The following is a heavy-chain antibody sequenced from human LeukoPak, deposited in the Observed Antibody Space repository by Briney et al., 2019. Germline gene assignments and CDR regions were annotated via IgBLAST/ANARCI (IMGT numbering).Heavy chain of an antibody. Sequence: SETLSLTCTVSGGSISSYYWTWIRQPAGRGLEWIGRISSTGSSNYNPTLKSRVTMSVDTSKNQFSLKLSSVTAADTAVYYCARWYYYDSSGYSFEYWGQGTLVTVSS. CDR1: GGSISSYY. CDR3: ARWYYYDSSGYSFEY. D-gene: IGHD3-22*01. CDR2: ISSTGSS. J-gene: IGHJ4*02. V-gene: IGHV4-4*07.